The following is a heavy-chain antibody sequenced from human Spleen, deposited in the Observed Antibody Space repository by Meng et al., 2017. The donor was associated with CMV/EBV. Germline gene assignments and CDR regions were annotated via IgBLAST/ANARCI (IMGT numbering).Heavy chain of an antibody. CDR3: AKASGRNYDSQIDY. CDR2: IGWDGDNI. CDR1: GFTFDDYT. D-gene: IGHD1-7*01. Sequence: GESLKISCTASGFTFDDYTMHWVRQAPGKGLEWVSFIGWDGDNIFYGDSVKGRFTISRDNSKNSLHLQMNSLRTVDTALYYCAKASGRNYDSQIDYWGQGTLVTVS. V-gene: IGHV3-43*01. J-gene: IGHJ4*02.